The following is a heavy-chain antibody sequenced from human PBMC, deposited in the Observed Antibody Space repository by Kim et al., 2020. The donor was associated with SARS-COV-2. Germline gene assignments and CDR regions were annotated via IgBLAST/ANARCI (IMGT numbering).Heavy chain of an antibody. J-gene: IGHJ3*02. Sequence: SETLSLTCAVYGGSFSGYYWSWIRQPPGKGLEWIGEINHSGSTNYNPSLKSRVTISVDTSKNQFSLKLSSVTAADTAVYYCARRVEVVPAAIAGAFDIGGQGTMVTVSS. CDR3: ARRVEVVPAAIAGAFDI. D-gene: IGHD2-2*01. V-gene: IGHV4-34*01. CDR1: GGSFSGYY. CDR2: INHSGST.